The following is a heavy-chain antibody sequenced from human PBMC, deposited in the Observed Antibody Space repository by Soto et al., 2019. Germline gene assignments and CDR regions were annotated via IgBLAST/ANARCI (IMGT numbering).Heavy chain of an antibody. J-gene: IGHJ6*02. CDR2: ISGSGGST. CDR3: AKGDVRFLEWLLLRRTYYYYGMDV. CDR1: GFTFSSYA. V-gene: IGHV3-23*01. D-gene: IGHD3-3*01. Sequence: PGGSLRLSCAASGFTFSSYAMSWVRQAPGKGLEWVSAISGSGGSTYYADSVKGRFTISRDNSKNTLYLQMNSLRAEDTAVYYCAKGDVRFLEWLLLRRTYYYYGMDVWGQGTRVTVSS.